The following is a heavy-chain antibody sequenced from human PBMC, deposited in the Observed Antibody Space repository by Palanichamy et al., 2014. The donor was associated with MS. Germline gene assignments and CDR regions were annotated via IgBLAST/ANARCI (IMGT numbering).Heavy chain of an antibody. CDR3: ARVWCSGGSCYSQNDY. CDR2: ISAYNGNT. V-gene: IGHV1-18*04. D-gene: IGHD2-15*01. CDR1: GYTFTSNG. Sequence: QVQLVQSGAEVEKPGASVKVSCKASGYTFTSNGINWVRQAPGQGLEWMGWISAYNGNTKYAQNLQGRVTMTTDTSTSTAYMELRSLRSDDTVVYYCARVWCSGGSCYSQNDYWGQGTLVTVSS. J-gene: IGHJ4*02.